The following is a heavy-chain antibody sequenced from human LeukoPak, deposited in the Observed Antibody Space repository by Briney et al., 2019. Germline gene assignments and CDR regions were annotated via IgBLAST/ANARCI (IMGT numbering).Heavy chain of an antibody. D-gene: IGHD6-6*01. J-gene: IGHJ3*01. CDR3: ARSSSSAFDL. Sequence: PGGSLRLSCAASEFTFRSYWMSWVRQAPWKGLEWVANIKQDGSEKYYVDSVKGRFTISRDNAKNSLYLQMSSLRAEDTAVYYCARSSSSAFDLWGQGTMVTVSS. CDR2: IKQDGSEK. CDR1: EFTFRSYW. V-gene: IGHV3-7*01.